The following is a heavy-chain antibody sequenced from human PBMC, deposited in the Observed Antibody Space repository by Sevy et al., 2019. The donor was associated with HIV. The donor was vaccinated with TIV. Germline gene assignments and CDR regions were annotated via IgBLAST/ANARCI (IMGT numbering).Heavy chain of an antibody. CDR1: GGSISSSRHY. V-gene: IGHV4-39*01. Sequence: SETLSLTCTVSGGSISSSRHYWGWIRQSAGKGREWIGSRFYSGGAYYNPSLQSRVTMSVDTSNNQFSLNVNSVTAAETAVYYCARHPLGNWFDLWGQGILVTVSS. J-gene: IGHJ5*02. CDR3: ARHPLGNWFDL. D-gene: IGHD3-16*01. CDR2: RFYSGGA.